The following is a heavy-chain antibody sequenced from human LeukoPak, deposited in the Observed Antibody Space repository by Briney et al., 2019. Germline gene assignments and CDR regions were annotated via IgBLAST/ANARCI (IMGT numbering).Heavy chain of an antibody. CDR3: ARDMGYSSGWYPTYFDY. CDR1: GDSFSSNSAA. D-gene: IGHD6-19*01. J-gene: IGHJ4*02. V-gene: IGHV6-1*01. CDR2: TYYRSKWYN. Sequence: SQTLSLTCALSGDSFSSNSAAWTWIRQSPSRGLEWLGRTYYRSKWYNDYAVSVKSRITINPDTSKNQFSLQLNSVTPEDTAVYYCARDMGYSSGWYPTYFDYWGQGTPVTVSS.